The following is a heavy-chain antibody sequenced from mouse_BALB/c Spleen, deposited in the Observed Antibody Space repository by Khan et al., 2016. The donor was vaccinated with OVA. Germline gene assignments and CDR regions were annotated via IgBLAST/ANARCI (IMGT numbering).Heavy chain of an antibody. Sequence: QVQLQQSGAELARPGASVTLSCTASGYSFTDYYINWVKQRTGQGLEWIGEISPGSGDTYYNEKFKGKATLTADYSSRTAYMQLSSLMSEASAVYFCARRNYFGYTFAYWGQGTLVTVSA. CDR2: ISPGSGDT. CDR1: GYSFTDYY. J-gene: IGHJ3*01. CDR3: ARRNYFGYTFAY. V-gene: IGHV1-77*01. D-gene: IGHD1-2*01.